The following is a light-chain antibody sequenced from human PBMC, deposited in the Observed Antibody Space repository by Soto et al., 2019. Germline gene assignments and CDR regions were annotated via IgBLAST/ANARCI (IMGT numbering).Light chain of an antibody. CDR1: QSVSRY. CDR3: HQRSNWPIT. J-gene: IGKJ5*01. Sequence: EIVLTQSPATLSLSPWERATLSCRASQSVSRYLAWYQQKPGQAPRLLIYDASNRATGIPARFSGSGSGTDFTLTISSLEPEDFAVYYCHQRSNWPITFGQGTRLEIK. CDR2: DAS. V-gene: IGKV3-11*01.